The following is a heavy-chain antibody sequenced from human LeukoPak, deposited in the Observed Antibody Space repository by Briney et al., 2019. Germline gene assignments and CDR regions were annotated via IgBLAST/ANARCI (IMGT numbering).Heavy chain of an antibody. CDR1: GFTFSSYW. Sequence: GGSLRLSCAASGFTFSSYWMSWVRQAPGKGLEWVANIKQDGSEKYYVDSVKGRFTISRDNAKNSLYLQMNSLRAEDTAVYYCARDKIVGATTLDSWGQGTQVTVSS. CDR2: IKQDGSEK. V-gene: IGHV3-7*01. CDR3: ARDKIVGATTLDS. J-gene: IGHJ4*02. D-gene: IGHD1-26*01.